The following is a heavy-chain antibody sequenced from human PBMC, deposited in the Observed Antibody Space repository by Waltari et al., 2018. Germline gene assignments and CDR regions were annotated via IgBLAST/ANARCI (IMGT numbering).Heavy chain of an antibody. CDR3: TTDSEVVVAAVGKGYYYYYGMDV. V-gene: IGHV3-15*07. CDR2: IKSKTDGGTT. Sequence: SVSNAWMNWVRQAPGKGLKWVGRIKSKTDGGTTDYAAPVKGRFTISRDDSKNTLYLQMNSLKTEDTAVYYCTTDSEVVVAAVGKGYYYYYGMDVWGQGTTVTVSS. CDR1: SVSNAW. D-gene: IGHD2-15*01. J-gene: IGHJ6*02.